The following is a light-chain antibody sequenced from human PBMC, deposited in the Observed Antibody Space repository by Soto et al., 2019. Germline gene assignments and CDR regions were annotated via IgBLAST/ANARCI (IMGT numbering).Light chain of an antibody. V-gene: IGKV1-5*01. CDR2: DAS. J-gene: IGKJ1*01. CDR1: QSISSW. Sequence: DIQMTQAHSILSASVGDRVTITCRASQSISSWLAWYQQKPGKAPKLLIYDASSLESGVPSRFSGSGSGTEFTLTISSLQPDDFATYYCQQYNSYSEAFGQGTKVDIK. CDR3: QQYNSYSEA.